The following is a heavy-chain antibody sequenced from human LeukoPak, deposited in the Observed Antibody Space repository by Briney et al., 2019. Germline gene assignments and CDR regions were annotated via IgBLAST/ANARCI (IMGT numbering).Heavy chain of an antibody. V-gene: IGHV1-2*02. Sequence: VASVKVSCKASGYTFTGSYMHWVRQAPGQGLEWMGWINPNSGGTNYAQKFQGRVTMTRDTSISTAYMELSRLRSDDTAVYYCARVAVAGTRGGANYFDYWGQGTLVTVSS. CDR3: ARVAVAGTRGGANYFDY. D-gene: IGHD6-19*01. CDR2: INPNSGGT. J-gene: IGHJ4*02. CDR1: GYTFTGSY.